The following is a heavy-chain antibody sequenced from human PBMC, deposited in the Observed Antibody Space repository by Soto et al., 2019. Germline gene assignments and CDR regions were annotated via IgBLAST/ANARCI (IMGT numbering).Heavy chain of an antibody. D-gene: IGHD6-19*01. J-gene: IGHJ4*02. CDR1: GVPFHT. CDR3: ARDPGIGSGWYYFDY. V-gene: IGHV3-7*05. Sequence: PGGSLRLSCAASGVPFHTMSWVRQAPGKGLEWVASVREDGSVIYYGDSVKGRFTISRDNAKNTLFLQLNSLRAEDTAMYYCARDPGIGSGWYYFDYWGQGTLVTVSS. CDR2: VREDGSVI.